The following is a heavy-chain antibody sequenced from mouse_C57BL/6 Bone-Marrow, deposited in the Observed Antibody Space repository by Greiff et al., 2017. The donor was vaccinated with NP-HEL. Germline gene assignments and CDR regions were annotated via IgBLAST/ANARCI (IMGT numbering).Heavy chain of an antibody. V-gene: IGHV1-47*01. J-gene: IGHJ2*01. Sequence: QVQLKESGAELVKPGASVKMSCKASGYTFTTYPIEWVKQNHGKSLEWIGNFYPYNDDTEYNEKFKNKATLTVEKSSSTLYLELSRLTSDDSSVYYCARGGNYWYYFDYGGQGTTLTVSS. CDR2: FYPYNDDT. CDR3: ARGGNYWYYFDY. D-gene: IGHD2-1*01. CDR1: GYTFTTYP.